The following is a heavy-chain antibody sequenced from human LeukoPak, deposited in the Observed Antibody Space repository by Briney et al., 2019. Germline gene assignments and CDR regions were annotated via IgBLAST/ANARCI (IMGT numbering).Heavy chain of an antibody. CDR2: IYSGGST. D-gene: IGHD3-9*01. CDR1: GFTVSSNY. Sequence: PGGSLRLSCAASGFTVSSNYMSWVRQAPGKGLEWVSVIYSGGSTYYADSVKGRFTISRDNSKNTLYLQMNSLRAEDTAVYYCARQPKYYDILTGYWKDYWGQGTLVTVSS. CDR3: ARQPKYYDILTGYWKDY. J-gene: IGHJ4*02. V-gene: IGHV3-53*01.